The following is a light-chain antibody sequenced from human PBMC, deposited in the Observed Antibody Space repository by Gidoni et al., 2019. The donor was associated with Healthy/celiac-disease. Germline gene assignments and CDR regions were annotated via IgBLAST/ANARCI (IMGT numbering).Light chain of an antibody. CDR1: QSISSW. CDR2: DAS. V-gene: IGKV1-5*01. CDR3: QQYNSYSGT. Sequence: DIQMTQSPSTLSASVGDRVTITCRASQSISSWLAWYQQKPGKAPKLLIYDASSLESGVPSRFSGSGSGTEFTLTISGLQPDDFATYYCQQYNSYSGTFGQGTKVEIK. J-gene: IGKJ1*01.